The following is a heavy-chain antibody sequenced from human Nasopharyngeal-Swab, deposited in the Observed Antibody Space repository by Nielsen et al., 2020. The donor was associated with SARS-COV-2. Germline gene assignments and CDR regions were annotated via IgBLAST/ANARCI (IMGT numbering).Heavy chain of an antibody. V-gene: IGHV4-39*07. CDR3: ARGGIPTDAFDI. CDR2: IYYSGST. CDR1: GGSISSSSYY. D-gene: IGHD3-16*01. J-gene: IGHJ3*02. Sequence: SETLSLTCTVSGGSISSSSYYWGWIRQPLGKGLEWIGSIYYSGSTYYNPSLKSRVTISVDTSKNQFSLKLSSVTAADTAVYYCARGGIPTDAFDIWGQGTMVTVSS.